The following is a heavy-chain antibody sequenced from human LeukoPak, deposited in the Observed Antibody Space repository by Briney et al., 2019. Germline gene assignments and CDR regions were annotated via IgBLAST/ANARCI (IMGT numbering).Heavy chain of an antibody. D-gene: IGHD3-3*01. CDR1: GGTFISYA. Sequence: SVTVSCKASGGTFISYAISWVRQAPGQGLEWMGGIIPIFGTANYAQKFQGRVTITTDESTSTAYMELSSLRSEDTAVYYCASRLVSWSGYSDYYYYYMDVWGKGTTVTVSS. V-gene: IGHV1-69*05. CDR3: ASRLVSWSGYSDYYYYYMDV. CDR2: IIPIFGTA. J-gene: IGHJ6*03.